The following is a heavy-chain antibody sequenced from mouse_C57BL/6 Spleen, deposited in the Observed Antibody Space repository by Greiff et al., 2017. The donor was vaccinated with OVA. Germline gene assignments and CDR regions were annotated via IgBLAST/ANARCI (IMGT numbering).Heavy chain of an antibody. Sequence: EVQGVESGGDLVKPGGSLKLSCAASGFTFSSYGMSWVRQTPDKRLEWVATISSGGSYTYYPDSVKGRFTISRDNAKNTLYLQMSSLKSEDTAMYYCARLGSSTGYFDVWGRGTTVTVSS. CDR2: ISSGGSYT. D-gene: IGHD1-1*01. CDR3: ARLGSSTGYFDV. CDR1: GFTFSSYG. V-gene: IGHV5-6*01. J-gene: IGHJ1*03.